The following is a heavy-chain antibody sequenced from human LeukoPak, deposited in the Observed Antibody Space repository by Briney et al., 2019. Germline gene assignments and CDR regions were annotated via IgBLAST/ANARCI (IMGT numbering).Heavy chain of an antibody. J-gene: IGHJ4*02. V-gene: IGHV4-39*01. CDR3: ARLRDGRWLLEY. Sequence: SETLSLTCTVSGDSIISSRYYWGWIRQPPGKGLEWIASIRYSGNTFYNPSFKSRVTISVDTSNNQLSLRLSSVTAADAAVYYCARLRDGRWLLEYWGQGTLVTVSS. D-gene: IGHD5-12*01. CDR1: GDSIISSRYY. CDR2: IRYSGNT.